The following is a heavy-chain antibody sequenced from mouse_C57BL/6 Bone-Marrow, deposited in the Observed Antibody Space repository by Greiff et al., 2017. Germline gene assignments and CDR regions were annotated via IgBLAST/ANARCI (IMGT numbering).Heavy chain of an antibody. V-gene: IGHV1-59*01. CDR3: ARGGDYGNYWYFDV. J-gene: IGHJ1*03. D-gene: IGHD2-1*01. CDR2: IDPSDSYT. Sequence: QVQLQQPGAELVRPGTSVKLSCKASGYTFTSYWMHWVKQRPGQGLEWIGVIDPSDSYTNYNQKFKGKATLTVDTSSSTAYMQLSSLTSEDSAVYYCARGGDYGNYWYFDVWGTGTTVTVSS. CDR1: GYTFTSYW.